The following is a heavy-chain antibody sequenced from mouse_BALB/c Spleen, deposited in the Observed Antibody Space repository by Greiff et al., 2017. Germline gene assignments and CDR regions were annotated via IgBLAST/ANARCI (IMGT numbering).Heavy chain of an antibody. CDR1: GFTFSDYY. D-gene: IGHD2-1*01. J-gene: IGHJ3*01. V-gene: IGHV5-4*02. Sequence: EVQRVESGGGLVKPGGSLKLSCAASGFTFSDYYMYWVRQTPEKRLEWVATISDGGSYTYYPDSVKGRFTISRDNAKNNLYLQMSSLKSEDTAMYYCARGGYGNYAPFAYWGQGTLVTVSA. CDR2: ISDGGSYT. CDR3: ARGGYGNYAPFAY.